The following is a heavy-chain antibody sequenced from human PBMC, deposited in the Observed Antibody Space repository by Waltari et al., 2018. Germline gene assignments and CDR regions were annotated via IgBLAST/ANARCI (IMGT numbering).Heavy chain of an antibody. CDR2: IGVGGI. CDR1: TFPFGPYA. D-gene: IGHD3-16*01. V-gene: IGHV3-23*01. CDR3: STRLGYAYAYEC. J-gene: IGHJ4*02. Sequence: QLLESGRHLAQLGGSLRLSCGGSTFPFGPYAMTWFLQAPGRGLEWVSTIGVGGIHYGDSVSGRSTISTDISQNTLYLQIDNLRPDDAAVYFCSTRLGYAYAYECWGQGTLVTVSS.